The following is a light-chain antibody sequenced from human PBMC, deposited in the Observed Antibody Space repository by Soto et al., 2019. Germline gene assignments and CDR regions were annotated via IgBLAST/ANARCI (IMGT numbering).Light chain of an antibody. V-gene: IGKV1-5*03. J-gene: IGKJ1*01. CDR2: KAS. CDR3: QQYNDYSWT. CDR1: QGIGIW. Sequence: LQMTQSPSTLSASVGDRVAITCRASQGIGIWLAWYQQKPGKAPRFLIYKASSLESGFPSRFSGSVYGTEFTLTISSLQPDDFATYYCQQYNDYSWTFGQGTKVEIK.